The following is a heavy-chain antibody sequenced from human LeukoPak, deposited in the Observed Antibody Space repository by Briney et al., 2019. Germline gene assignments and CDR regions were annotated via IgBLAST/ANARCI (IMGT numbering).Heavy chain of an antibody. CDR3: ARDGDFYYFDY. Sequence: SETLSLTCTVSGYSISSGNYWGWIRQPPGKGPEWIGSIYHSGSTYYNPSLKSRVSISVDTSKNQFSLRLSPVTAADTAVYYCARDGDFYYFDYWGQGTLVTVSS. CDR1: GYSISSGNY. V-gene: IGHV4-38-2*02. CDR2: IYHSGST. J-gene: IGHJ4*02.